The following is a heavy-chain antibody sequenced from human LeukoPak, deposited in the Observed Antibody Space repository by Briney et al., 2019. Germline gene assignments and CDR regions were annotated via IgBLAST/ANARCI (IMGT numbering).Heavy chain of an antibody. V-gene: IGHV3-9*01. CDR3: AKDIGWELLVTYFDY. CDR1: GFTFDDYA. J-gene: IGHJ4*02. CDR2: ISWNSGSI. Sequence: GGSLRLSCAASGFTFDDYAMHWVRQAPGKGLEWVSGISWNSGSIGYADSVKGRFTISRDNAKSSLYLQMNSLRAEDTALYYCAKDIGWELLVTYFDYWDQGTLVTVSS. D-gene: IGHD1-26*01.